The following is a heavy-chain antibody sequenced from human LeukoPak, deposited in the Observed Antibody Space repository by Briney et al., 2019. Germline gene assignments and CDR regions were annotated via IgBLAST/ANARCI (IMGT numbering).Heavy chain of an antibody. CDR2: IYHSGST. CDR3: ARHRHDFWSGYLNY. Sequence: SETLSLTCAVSGYSISSGYYWGWIRQPPGTWLEWVGSIYHSGSTYYNPSLKSRVTISVDPSKNQFSLKLSSVTAADTAVYYCARHRHDFWSGYLNYWGQGTLVTVSS. V-gene: IGHV4-38-2*01. D-gene: IGHD3-3*01. CDR1: GYSISSGYY. J-gene: IGHJ4*02.